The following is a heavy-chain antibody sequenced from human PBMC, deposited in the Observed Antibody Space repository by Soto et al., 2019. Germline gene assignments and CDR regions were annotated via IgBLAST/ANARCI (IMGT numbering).Heavy chain of an antibody. J-gene: IGHJ4*02. CDR2: ISSTTNYI. V-gene: IGHV3-21*01. CDR3: SRESEDLTSTFDY. CDR1: GFTFTRYS. Sequence: EVQLVESGGGLVKPGGSLRLSCAASGFTFTRYSMNWVRQAPGKGLEWVSSISSTTNYIYYAASMKGRFTVSRDNAKYSVYLEMNSLSAEDTAVYYCSRESEDLTSTFDYWGQGTLVTVSS.